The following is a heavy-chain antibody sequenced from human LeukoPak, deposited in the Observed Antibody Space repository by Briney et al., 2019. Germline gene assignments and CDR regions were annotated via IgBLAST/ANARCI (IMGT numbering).Heavy chain of an antibody. CDR2: INPNSGGT. V-gene: IGHV1-2*02. CDR1: GYTFTGYY. CDR3: ARSGLFTMIVVVGVFDI. J-gene: IGHJ3*02. Sequence: ASVKVSCKASGYTFTGYYMHWVRQAPGQGLEWRGWINPNSGGTNYAQKFQGRVTMTRDTAISTVYMELSRLRSDDTAVYYCARSGLFTMIVVVGVFDIWGQGTMVTVSS. D-gene: IGHD3-22*01.